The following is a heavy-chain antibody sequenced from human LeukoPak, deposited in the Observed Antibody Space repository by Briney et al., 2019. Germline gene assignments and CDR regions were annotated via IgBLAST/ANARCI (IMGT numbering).Heavy chain of an antibody. Sequence: GASVKVCCKASGYTFTGYYMHWVRQAPGQGLEWMGWINPNSGGTNYAQKFQGRVTMTRDTSISTAYMELSRLRSDDTAVYYCARDYLMRRVVVPFAVFDPWGQGTLVTVSS. CDR1: GYTFTGYY. CDR3: ARDYLMRRVVVPFAVFDP. CDR2: INPNSGGT. J-gene: IGHJ5*02. V-gene: IGHV1-2*02. D-gene: IGHD3-22*01.